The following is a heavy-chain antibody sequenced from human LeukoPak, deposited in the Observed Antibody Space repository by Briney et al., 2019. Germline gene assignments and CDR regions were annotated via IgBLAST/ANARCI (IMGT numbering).Heavy chain of an antibody. CDR1: GYTFTGYY. CDR3: ASNTDTPSDAFDI. V-gene: IGHV1-2*06. J-gene: IGHJ3*02. D-gene: IGHD2-2*02. Sequence: ASVKVSCKASGYTFTGYYMHWVRQAPGQGLEWMGRINPNSGGTNYAQKFQGRVTMTRDTSISTACMELSRPRSHDTAVYYCASNTDTPSDAFDIWGQGTMVTVSS. CDR2: INPNSGGT.